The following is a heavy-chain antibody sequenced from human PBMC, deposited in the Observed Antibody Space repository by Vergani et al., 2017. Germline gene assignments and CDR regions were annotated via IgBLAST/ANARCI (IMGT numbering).Heavy chain of an antibody. D-gene: IGHD6-6*01. V-gene: IGHV3-23*01. CDR1: GFTFSSYA. Sequence: EVQLLESGGGLVQPGGSLRLSYAASGFTFSSYAMSWVRQAPGKGLEWVSAISGSGGSTYYADSVKGRFTISRDKSKNTLNLQMNSLRAEDTAVYYCAKDLQKYSSSSWYFDLWGRGTLVTVSS. J-gene: IGHJ2*01. CDR3: AKDLQKYSSSSWYFDL. CDR2: ISGSGGST.